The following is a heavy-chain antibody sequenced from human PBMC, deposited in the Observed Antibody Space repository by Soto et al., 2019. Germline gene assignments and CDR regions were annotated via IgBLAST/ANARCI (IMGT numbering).Heavy chain of an antibody. CDR1: GGSISSGDYY. CDR2: IYYSGST. V-gene: IGHV4-30-4*01. D-gene: IGHD2-8*02. Sequence: SETLSLTCTVSGGSISSGDYYWSWIRQPPGKGLEFIGYIYYSGSTYYNPSLKSRLTISLDTSKNQFSLKLSSVTAADTAVYYCARVSRYDTGGYYSYYFDYWGQGTLVTVSS. J-gene: IGHJ4*02. CDR3: ARVSRYDTGGYYSYYFDY.